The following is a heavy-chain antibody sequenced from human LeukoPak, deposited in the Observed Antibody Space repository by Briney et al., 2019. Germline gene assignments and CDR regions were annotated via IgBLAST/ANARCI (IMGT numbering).Heavy chain of an antibody. Sequence: NPSETLSLTCAVYGGSFSGYYWSWIRQPPGKGLEWIGEINHSGSTNYNPSLKSRVTVSVDTSKNQFSLKLSSVTAADTAVYYCARGRDYYGSGSSRVNWDQGTLVTVSS. J-gene: IGHJ1*01. V-gene: IGHV4-34*01. CDR1: GGSFSGYY. CDR3: ARGRDYYGSGSSRVN. D-gene: IGHD3-10*01. CDR2: INHSGST.